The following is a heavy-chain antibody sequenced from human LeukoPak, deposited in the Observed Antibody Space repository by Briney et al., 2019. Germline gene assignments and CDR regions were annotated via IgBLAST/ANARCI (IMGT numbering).Heavy chain of an antibody. V-gene: IGHV1-2*02. D-gene: IGHD6-6*01. CDR2: INAKSGGT. CDR3: AGARRDVDY. Sequence: VASVKVSCKASGYTFTGYYMHWVRQAPGQGLEWMGWINAKSGGTKYAQKFQGRVTMTRDTSISTAYMELSRLRFDDTAVYYCAGARRDVDYWGQGTLVTVSS. CDR1: GYTFTGYY. J-gene: IGHJ4*02.